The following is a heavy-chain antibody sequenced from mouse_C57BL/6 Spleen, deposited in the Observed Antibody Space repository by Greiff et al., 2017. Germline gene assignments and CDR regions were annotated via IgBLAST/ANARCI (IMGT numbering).Heavy chain of an antibody. J-gene: IGHJ3*01. D-gene: IGHD2-4*01. CDR1: GYTFTSYW. V-gene: IGHV1-69*01. CDR2: IDPSDSYT. CDR3: ARGRYDYDWFAY. Sequence: QVQLQQPGAELVMPGASVKLSCKASGYTFTSYWLHWVKQRPGQGLEWIGEIDPSDSYTNYNQKFKGKSTLTVDKSSSTAYMQVSSLTSDDSAVYYCARGRYDYDWFAYWGQGTLVTVSA.